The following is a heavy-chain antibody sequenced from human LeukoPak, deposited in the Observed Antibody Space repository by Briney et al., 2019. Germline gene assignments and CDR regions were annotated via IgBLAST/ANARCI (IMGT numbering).Heavy chain of an antibody. D-gene: IGHD2-15*01. CDR2: ISEDGVKT. V-gene: IGHV3-43*02. CDR1: GFTFDDYP. CDR3: AKEIDTLGTNAFDI. J-gene: IGHJ3*02. Sequence: GGSLRLSCAASGFTFDDYPMHWVRQAPGKGLEWVSLISEDGVKTYYADSVRGRFTISRDNSDNSLYLQMNSLRTEDTALYYCAKEIDTLGTNAFDIWGQGTMVTVSS.